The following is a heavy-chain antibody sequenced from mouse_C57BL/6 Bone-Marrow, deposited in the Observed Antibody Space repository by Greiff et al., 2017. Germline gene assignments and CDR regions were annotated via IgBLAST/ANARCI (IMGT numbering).Heavy chain of an antibody. J-gene: IGHJ2*01. CDR1: GYAFSSSW. D-gene: IGHD1-1*01. CDR2: IYPGDGDT. V-gene: IGHV1-82*01. CDR3: ARPYYYGSSCDY. Sequence: QVQLQQSGPELVKPGASVKISCKASGYAFSSSWMNWVKQRPGKGLEWIGRIYPGDGDTNYNGKFKGKATLTADKSSSTAYMQRSSLTSEDSAVYFCARPYYYGSSCDYWGQGTTLTVSS.